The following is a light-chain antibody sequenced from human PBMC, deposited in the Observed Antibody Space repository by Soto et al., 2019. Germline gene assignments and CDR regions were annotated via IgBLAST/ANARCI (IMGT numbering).Light chain of an antibody. J-gene: IGKJ2*01. Sequence: EIVKTQSPGTLSVSPGERATLSCRASQSVSSSLDWYQQKPGQAPRLLIYRASTRATDIPARFSGSGSGTEFTLTISSLRSEDFAVYYCQQYNSWPYTFGQGTKLEIK. V-gene: IGKV3-15*01. CDR1: QSVSSS. CDR2: RAS. CDR3: QQYNSWPYT.